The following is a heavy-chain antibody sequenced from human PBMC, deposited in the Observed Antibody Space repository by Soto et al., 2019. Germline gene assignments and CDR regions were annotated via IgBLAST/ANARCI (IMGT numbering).Heavy chain of an antibody. Sequence: QVQLVQSGAEVKKPGSSVKASCKASGGTFSSYAISWVRQAPGQGLEWMGGIIPIFGTANYAQKFQGRVTITADESTSTAYMELSSLRSEDTALYYCARDKQRYCSGGSCTIEHWGQGTLVTVSS. J-gene: IGHJ1*01. CDR3: ARDKQRYCSGGSCTIEH. D-gene: IGHD2-15*01. CDR2: IIPIFGTA. V-gene: IGHV1-69*01. CDR1: GGTFSSYA.